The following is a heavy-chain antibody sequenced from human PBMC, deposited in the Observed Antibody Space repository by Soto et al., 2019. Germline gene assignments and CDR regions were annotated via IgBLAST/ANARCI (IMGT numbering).Heavy chain of an antibody. D-gene: IGHD2-2*01. V-gene: IGHV4-4*02. CDR2: IYHSGST. CDR1: GGSISSSNW. J-gene: IGHJ4*02. CDR3: ATYCSSNSCHATNFDY. Sequence: QVQLQESGPGLVKPSGTLSLTCAVSGGSISSSNWWSWVRQPPGKGLEWIGEIYHSGSTNYNPSLNGRVTLAVDNSKNHFSLKLGSVTAADTGVYYCATYCSSNSCHATNFDYWGQGTLVTVSS.